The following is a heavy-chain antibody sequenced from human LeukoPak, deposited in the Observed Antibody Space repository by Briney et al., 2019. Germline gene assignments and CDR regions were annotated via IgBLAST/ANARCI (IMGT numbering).Heavy chain of an antibody. J-gene: IGHJ4*02. CDR3: ARENTMIVVAMRY. D-gene: IGHD3-22*01. CDR2: INPNSGGT. Sequence: ASVKVSCKASGYTFTGYYMHWVRQAPGQGLEWMGWINPNSGGTNYAQKFQGRVTMTRDTSISTAYMELSRLRSDDTAVYYCARENTMIVVAMRYWGQGTLVTVSS. V-gene: IGHV1-2*02. CDR1: GYTFTGYY.